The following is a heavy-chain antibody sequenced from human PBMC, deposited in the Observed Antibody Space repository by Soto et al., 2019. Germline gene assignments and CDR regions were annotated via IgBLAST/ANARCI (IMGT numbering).Heavy chain of an antibody. V-gene: IGHV5-10-1*01. CDR3: ARLRYDYGDYLWFDP. CDR1: GYSFTSYW. J-gene: IGHJ5*02. Sequence: GESLKISCKGSGYSFTSYWISWVRQMPGKGLEWMGRIDPSDSYTKYSPSFQGHVTMSADKSISTAYLQWSSLKASDTAMYYCARLRYDYGDYLWFDPWGQATLVTVSS. CDR2: IDPSDSYT. D-gene: IGHD4-17*01.